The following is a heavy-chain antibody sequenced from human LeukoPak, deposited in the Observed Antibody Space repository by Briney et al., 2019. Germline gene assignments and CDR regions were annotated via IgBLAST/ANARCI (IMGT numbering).Heavy chain of an antibody. D-gene: IGHD3-22*01. CDR2: ISYDGTDK. J-gene: IGHJ4*02. CDR1: GFTFSRDG. CDR3: AKDSRITMIVVVITTTPDY. V-gene: IGHV3-30*18. Sequence: GGSLRLSCAASGFTFSRDGMHWVRQAPGKGLEWVAVISYDGTDKHYADSVKGRFTISRDNSKNTVYLQMNSLRVEDTAVYYCAKDSRITMIVVVITTTPDYWGQGTLVTVSS.